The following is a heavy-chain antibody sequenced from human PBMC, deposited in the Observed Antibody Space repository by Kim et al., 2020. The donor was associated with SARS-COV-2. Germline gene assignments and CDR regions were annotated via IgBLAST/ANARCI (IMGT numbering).Heavy chain of an antibody. J-gene: IGHJ4*02. D-gene: IGHD3-10*01. Sequence: GGSLRLSCAASGFTFSSYEMNWVRQAPGKGLEWVSYISSSGSTIYYADSVKGRFTISRDNAKNSLYLQMNSLRAEDTAVYYCARFYGSGSYVDYWGQGTLVTVSS. CDR1: GFTFSSYE. CDR3: ARFYGSGSYVDY. CDR2: ISSSGSTI. V-gene: IGHV3-48*03.